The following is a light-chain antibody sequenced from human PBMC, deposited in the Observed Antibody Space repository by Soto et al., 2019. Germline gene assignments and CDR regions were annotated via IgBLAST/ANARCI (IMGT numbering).Light chain of an antibody. CDR3: QQYNSYPPT. V-gene: IGKV1D-16*01. CDR2: AAS. J-gene: IGKJ4*01. Sequence: DIQMTQSPSSLSASVGDRVTITCRASQGIDSWLAWYQQKPEKDPKSLIYAASNLQSGVPSRFSGSGSGTDFTLTISSLQPEDSATYYCQQYNSYPPTFGGGTKVEIK. CDR1: QGIDSW.